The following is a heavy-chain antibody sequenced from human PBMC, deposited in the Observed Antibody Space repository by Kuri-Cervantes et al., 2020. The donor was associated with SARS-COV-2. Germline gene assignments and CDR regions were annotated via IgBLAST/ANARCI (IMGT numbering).Heavy chain of an antibody. CDR1: GFAVSSNY. D-gene: IGHD3-22*01. CDR3: ASIVTGDSSGYY. CDR2: IYSGGST. Sequence: GGSLRLSCAASGFAVSSNYMSWVRQAPGKGVEWVSVIYSGGSTYYADSVKGRFTISRDNSKNTLYLQMNRLRAEDTAVYYCASIVTGDSSGYYWGQGTLVTVSS. V-gene: IGHV3-53*01. J-gene: IGHJ4*02.